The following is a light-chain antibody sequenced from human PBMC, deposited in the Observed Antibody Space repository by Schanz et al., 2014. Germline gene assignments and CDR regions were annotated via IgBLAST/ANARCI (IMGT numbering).Light chain of an antibody. CDR2: EVS. J-gene: IGKJ2*01. CDR1: QSLLHRDGKTY. Sequence: DIVMTPTPLSLSVIPGQPASMSCKSSQSLLHRDGKTYLYWYLQKPGQPPQPLISEVSNRFSGVPDRFSGSGSGTDFTLKISRVEAEDVGVYYCMQSLATPHTFGQGTKLEIK. CDR3: MQSLATPHT. V-gene: IGKV2D-29*01.